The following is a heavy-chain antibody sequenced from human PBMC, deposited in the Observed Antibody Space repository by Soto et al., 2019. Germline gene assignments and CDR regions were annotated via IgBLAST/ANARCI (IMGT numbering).Heavy chain of an antibody. V-gene: IGHV3-11*06. CDR2: ISGSSRYT. D-gene: IGHD6-19*01. CDR3: ARHTSGWHYYDY. Sequence: PGGSLRLSCAASGFNFSDHYMNWIRQAPGKGLEWVSYISGSSRYTNFADSVKGRFTTSRDNAKNSLYLQMNSLRAEDTAVYYCARHTSGWHYYDYWGQGTPVPVSS. CDR1: GFNFSDHY. J-gene: IGHJ4*02.